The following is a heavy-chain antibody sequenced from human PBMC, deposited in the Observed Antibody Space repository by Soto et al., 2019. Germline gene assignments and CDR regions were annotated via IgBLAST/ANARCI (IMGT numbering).Heavy chain of an antibody. CDR3: ARHRAVTTYYYYYGMDV. CDR1: GGSISSSSYY. V-gene: IGHV4-39*01. J-gene: IGHJ6*02. D-gene: IGHD4-17*01. Sequence: SETLSLTCTVSGGSISSSSYYWGWIRQPPGKGLEWIGSIYYSGSTYYNPSLKSRVTISVDTSKNQFSLKLSSVTAADTAVYYCARHRAVTTYYYYYGMDVWGQGTTVTVSS. CDR2: IYYSGST.